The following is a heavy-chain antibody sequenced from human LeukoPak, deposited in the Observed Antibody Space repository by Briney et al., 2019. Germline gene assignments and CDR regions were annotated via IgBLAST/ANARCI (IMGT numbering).Heavy chain of an antibody. CDR2: INHGGST. J-gene: IGHJ4*02. V-gene: IGHV4-34*01. CDR3: ARRTTVTAYFDY. CDR1: GGSFSGYY. D-gene: IGHD4-17*01. Sequence: PSETLSLTCAVYGGSFSGYYWSWIRQPPGKGLEWIGEINHGGSTNYNPSLKSRVTISVDTSKNQFSLKLSSVTAADTAVYYCARRTTVTAYFDYWGQGTLVTVSS.